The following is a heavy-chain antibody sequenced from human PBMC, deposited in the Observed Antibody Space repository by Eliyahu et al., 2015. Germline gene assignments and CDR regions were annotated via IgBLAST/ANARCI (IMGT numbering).Heavy chain of an antibody. CDR3: AREENGVEMATFFDY. V-gene: IGHV3-7*01. CDR1: GFXFXXYW. D-gene: IGHD5-24*01. J-gene: IGHJ4*02. Sequence: EVQLVESGGGLVQPGGSLRLSCXASGFXFXXYWMXWVRQAPGKGXEGVANIKQDGSEKYYVDSVKGRFTISRDNAKNSLYLQMNSLRAEDTAVYYCAREENGVEMATFFDYWGQGTLVTVSS. CDR2: IKQDGSEK.